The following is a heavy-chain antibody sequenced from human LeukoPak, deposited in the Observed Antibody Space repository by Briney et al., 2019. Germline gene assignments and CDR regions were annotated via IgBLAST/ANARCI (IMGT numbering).Heavy chain of an antibody. CDR1: GFTFSSYS. Sequence: GGSLRLSCAASGFTFSSYSMNWVRQAPGKGLEWVSSISSSSSYIYYADSVKGRFTISRDNAKNSLYLQMNSLRAEDTAVYCCARVSGVSPGGAFDIWGQGTMVTVSS. V-gene: IGHV3-21*01. D-gene: IGHD2-15*01. CDR2: ISSSSSYI. J-gene: IGHJ3*02. CDR3: ARVSGVSPGGAFDI.